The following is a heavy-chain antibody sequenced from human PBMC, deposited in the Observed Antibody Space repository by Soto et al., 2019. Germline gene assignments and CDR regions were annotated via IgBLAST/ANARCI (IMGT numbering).Heavy chain of an antibody. CDR1: GGSFSGYY. CDR2: INPSGST. CDR3: ARVGYSSSWYVGYFDY. D-gene: IGHD6-13*01. J-gene: IGHJ4*02. V-gene: IGHV4-34*01. Sequence: QVQLQQWGAGLLKPSETLSLTCAVYGGSFSGYYWSWIRQPPGKGLEWIGEINPSGSTNYNPSLKSRVTISVDTSKNEFSLTLSSVTAADTAVYYCARVGYSSSWYVGYFDYWGQGTLVTVSA.